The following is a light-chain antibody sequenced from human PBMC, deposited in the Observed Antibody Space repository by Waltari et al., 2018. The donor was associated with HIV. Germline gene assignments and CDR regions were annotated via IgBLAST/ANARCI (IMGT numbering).Light chain of an antibody. Sequence: IVMTQTPLSLLFTPGEPASISCASCESLLDGDDGNTYLDWFLQRPGQSQQLLLFRLSYRASGVQDRFSGSGSVTNFTLNISRVEAVGSVTYDCMQRIEFPITFGQGTRRESK. CDR3: MQRIEFPIT. CDR1: ESLLDGDDGNTY. V-gene: IGKV2-40*01. CDR2: RLS. J-gene: IGKJ5*01.